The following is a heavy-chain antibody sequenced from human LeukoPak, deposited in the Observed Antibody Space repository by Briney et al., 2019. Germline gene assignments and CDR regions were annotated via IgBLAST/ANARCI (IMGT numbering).Heavy chain of an antibody. J-gene: IGHJ4*02. CDR2: IYYSGST. CDR3: ARALGDGGDY. Sequence: SETLSLTCTVSGGSIGSGGYYWSWIRQHPGKGLEWIGYIYYSGSTYYNPSLKSRVTISVDTSKNQFSLKLSSVTAADTAVYYCARALGDGGDYWGQGTLVTVSS. V-gene: IGHV4-31*03. CDR1: GGSIGSGGYY. D-gene: IGHD2-21*02.